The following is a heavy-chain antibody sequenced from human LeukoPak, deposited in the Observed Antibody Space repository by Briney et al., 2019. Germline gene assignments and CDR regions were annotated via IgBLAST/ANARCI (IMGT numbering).Heavy chain of an antibody. D-gene: IGHD3-22*01. V-gene: IGHV1-18*01. CDR3: AREGVDYYDSSGYYYPDAFDI. CDR1: GYTFTSYG. CDR2: ISAYNGNT. J-gene: IGHJ3*02. Sequence: GASVKVSCKASGYTFTSYGISWVRQAPGQGLEWMGWISAYNGNTNYAQKLQGRVTMTTDTSTSTAYMELRSLRSDDTAVYFCAREGVDYYDSSGYYYPDAFDIWGQGTMVTVSS.